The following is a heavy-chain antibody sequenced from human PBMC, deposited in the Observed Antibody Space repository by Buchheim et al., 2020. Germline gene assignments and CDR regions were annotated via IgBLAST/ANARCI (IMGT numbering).Heavy chain of an antibody. D-gene: IGHD3-10*01. Sequence: QVHLVQSGTEVRKPGSSVKVSCKASGGSFNAYAISWVRQAPGQGLEWMGGIIPRVGTPNYSEKFQGRVSITADESTTTAYMKLSGLRSEDTAVYYCASTSEYYGSGSYYNPFRSWGQGTL. CDR2: IIPRVGTP. CDR1: GGSFNAYA. V-gene: IGHV1-69*01. CDR3: ASTSEYYGSGSYYNPFRS. J-gene: IGHJ5*02.